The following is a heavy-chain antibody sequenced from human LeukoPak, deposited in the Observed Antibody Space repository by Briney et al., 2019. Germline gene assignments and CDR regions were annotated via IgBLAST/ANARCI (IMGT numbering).Heavy chain of an antibody. D-gene: IGHD2-2*01. V-gene: IGHV4-38-2*02. CDR2: IYHSGST. Sequence: PSETLSLTCTVSGYSIGSGYYWGGIRQPPGKGLEWLGNIYHSGSTYYNPSLKSRVTISVDASNNQFSLNLSSVTAADTAVYYCARAVLGYRSTSSCFDRGYHFDYWGQGTLVTVSS. J-gene: IGHJ4*02. CDR3: ARAVLGYRSTSSCFDRGYHFDY. CDR1: GYSIGSGYY.